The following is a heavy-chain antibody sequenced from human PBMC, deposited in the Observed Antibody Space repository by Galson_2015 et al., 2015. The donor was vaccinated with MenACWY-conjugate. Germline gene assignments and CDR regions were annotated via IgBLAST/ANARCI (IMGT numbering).Heavy chain of an antibody. D-gene: IGHD1-26*01. Sequence: VRQMPGTGLEWVGLISPIDSKTRYSPAFEGQVTISADKSISTAYLQWNSLQASDTAMYYCARHPPGGRGMDVWGQGTTVTVSS. V-gene: IGHV5-51*01. CDR2: ISPIDSKT. CDR3: ARHPPGGRGMDV. J-gene: IGHJ6*02.